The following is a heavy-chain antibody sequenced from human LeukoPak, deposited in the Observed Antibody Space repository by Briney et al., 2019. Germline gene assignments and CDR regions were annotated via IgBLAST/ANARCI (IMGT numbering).Heavy chain of an antibody. CDR3: ARDGYLAADY. Sequence: SETLSLTCTVSGGSISSYYWGWIRQPPGKGLEWIGNIYYSGNTYYNPSLKSRVAISVDTSKNQFSLKLSSVTAADTAVYYCARDGYLAADYWGQGTLVTVSS. CDR2: IYYSGNT. D-gene: IGHD2-2*03. J-gene: IGHJ4*02. V-gene: IGHV4-39*07. CDR1: GGSISSYY.